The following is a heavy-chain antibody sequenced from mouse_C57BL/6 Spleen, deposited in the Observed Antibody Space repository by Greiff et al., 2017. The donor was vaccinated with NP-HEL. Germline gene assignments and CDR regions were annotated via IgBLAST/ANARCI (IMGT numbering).Heavy chain of an antibody. CDR3: ARPGDY. V-gene: IGHV5-6*01. CDR2: ISSGGSYT. CDR1: GFTFSSYG. J-gene: IGHJ4*01. Sequence: EVMLVESGGDLVKPGGSLKLSCAASGFTFSSYGMSWVRQTPDKRLEWVATISSGGSYTYYPDSVKGRFTISRDNAKNTLYLQMSSLKSEDTAMYYCARPGDYWGQGTSVTVSS.